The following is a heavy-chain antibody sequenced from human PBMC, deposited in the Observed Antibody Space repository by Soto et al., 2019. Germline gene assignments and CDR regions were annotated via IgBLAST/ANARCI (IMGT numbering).Heavy chain of an antibody. CDR2: IYPSDSDT. Sequence: GESLKISCKGSGYNFAGYWIAWVRQMPGKGLELMRIIYPSDSDTRYRPSFQGQVTISADKSISSAYLQWSSLRASDTAMYYCARGRVSTRTFDYWGQGNPVTVSS. CDR1: GYNFAGYW. CDR3: ARGRVSTRTFDY. J-gene: IGHJ4*02. V-gene: IGHV5-51*01. D-gene: IGHD1-1*01.